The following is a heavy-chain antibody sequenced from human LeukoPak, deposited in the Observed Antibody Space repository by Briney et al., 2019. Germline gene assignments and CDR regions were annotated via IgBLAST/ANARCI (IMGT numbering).Heavy chain of an antibody. Sequence: PGGSLRLSCAASGFTFSDYYMTWVRQVPGKGLEWVSFIYSGGTTYYADSVKGRFTISRDSSRNTVYLQMNSLRAEDTAVYYCARGSGSLDYWGQGTLVTVSS. D-gene: IGHD6-19*01. J-gene: IGHJ4*02. V-gene: IGHV3-53*01. CDR3: ARGSGSLDY. CDR1: GFTFSDYY. CDR2: IYSGGTT.